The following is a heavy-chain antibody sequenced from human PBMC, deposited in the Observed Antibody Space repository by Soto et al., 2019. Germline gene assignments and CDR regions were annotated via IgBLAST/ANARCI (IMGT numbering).Heavy chain of an antibody. J-gene: IGHJ6*02. CDR3: ARLGLYSSRPHYYYYGMDV. CDR2: IDPSDSYT. Sequence: GESLKIACKGSGYSFTSYWISWVRQMPGKGLEWMGRIDPSDSYTNYSPSFQGHVTISADKSISTAYLQWSSLKASDTAMYYCARLGLYSSRPHYYYYGMDVWGQGTTVNVSS. V-gene: IGHV5-10-1*01. D-gene: IGHD6-13*01. CDR1: GYSFTSYW.